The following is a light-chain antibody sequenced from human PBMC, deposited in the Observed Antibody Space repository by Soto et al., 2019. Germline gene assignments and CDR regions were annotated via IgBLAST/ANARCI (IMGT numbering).Light chain of an antibody. V-gene: IGKV1-39*01. Sequence: DIQMTQSPSSLSASIGDRVTITCRASQSVRTYLNWYQQKPGKAPNLLIYGVSTLHSGVPSRFSGSGSGTDFTLTISSLHPEDFATYYCKQSYSSPWTFGPGTKVEIK. CDR1: QSVRTY. CDR3: KQSYSSPWT. J-gene: IGKJ1*01. CDR2: GVS.